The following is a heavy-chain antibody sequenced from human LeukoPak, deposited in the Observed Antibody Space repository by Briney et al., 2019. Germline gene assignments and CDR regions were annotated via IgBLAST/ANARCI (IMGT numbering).Heavy chain of an antibody. CDR1: GVNVRSNY. CDR3: ARGKVYYYYDY. CDR2: LHSGGDT. J-gene: IGHJ4*02. Sequence: GGSLRLSCAVSGVNVRSNYMSWVRQAPGKGLEWVSVLHSGGDTYYADSVKGRFTISRDNSENTLFLQMNSLRAEDTAAYYCARGKVYYYYDYWGQGTLVTVSS. V-gene: IGHV3-53*01. D-gene: IGHD5/OR15-5a*01.